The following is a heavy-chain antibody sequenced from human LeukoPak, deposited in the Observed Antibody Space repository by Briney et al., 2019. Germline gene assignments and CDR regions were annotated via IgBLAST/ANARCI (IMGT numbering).Heavy chain of an antibody. CDR1: GFTFSSYG. D-gene: IGHD1-26*01. J-gene: IGHJ4*02. Sequence: GGSLRLSCAASGFTFSSYGMHWVRQAPGKGLEWVAVISYDGSNKYYADSVKGRFTISRDNSKNTLYLQMNSLRAEDTAVYYCAREKGTGKSYSGGTGYWGQGTLVTVSS. CDR2: ISYDGSNK. V-gene: IGHV3-30*03. CDR3: AREKGTGKSYSGGTGY.